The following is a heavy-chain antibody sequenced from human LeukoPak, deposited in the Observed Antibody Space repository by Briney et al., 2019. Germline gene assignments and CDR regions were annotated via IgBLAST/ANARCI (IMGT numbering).Heavy chain of an antibody. V-gene: IGHV4-39*07. J-gene: IGHJ5*02. CDR1: GGSISSYY. CDR2: IYYSGST. CDR3: ARDQSRSSGPLDP. Sequence: PSETLSLTCTVSGGSISSYYWSWIRQPPGKGLEWIGSIYYSGSTYYNPSLKSRVTISVDTSKNQFSLKLSSVTAADTAVYYCARDQSRSSGPLDPWGQGTLVTVSS. D-gene: IGHD6-19*01.